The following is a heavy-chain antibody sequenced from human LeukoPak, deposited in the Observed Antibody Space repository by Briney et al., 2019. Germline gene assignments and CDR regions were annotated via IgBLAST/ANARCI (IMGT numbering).Heavy chain of an antibody. D-gene: IGHD5-12*01. V-gene: IGHV3-30*02. CDR3: AKKGHDNSGLFGY. J-gene: IGHJ4*02. CDR1: GFPFSGYG. CDR2: IRNDGSNK. Sequence: QTGGSLRLSCAASGFPFSGYGMNWVRQAPGKGLEWVAFIRNDGSNKYYVDSVKDRFTISRDNSKNTLYLQMDSLRAEDTAVYYCAKKGHDNSGLFGYWGQGTLVTVSS.